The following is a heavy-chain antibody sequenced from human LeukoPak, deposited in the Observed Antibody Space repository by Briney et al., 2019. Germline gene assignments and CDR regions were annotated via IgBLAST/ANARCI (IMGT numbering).Heavy chain of an antibody. CDR3: AKDAWFGESIDAFDI. V-gene: IGHV3-23*01. CDR2: ISGSGGST. D-gene: IGHD3-10*01. J-gene: IGHJ3*02. Sequence: GGSLRLSCAASGFTFRSYGMSWVRQAPGKGLEWVSGISGSGGSTHYADPVKGRFTISRDNSKNTLYLQMNSLRAEDTAVYYCAKDAWFGESIDAFDIWGQGTIVTVSS. CDR1: GFTFRSYG.